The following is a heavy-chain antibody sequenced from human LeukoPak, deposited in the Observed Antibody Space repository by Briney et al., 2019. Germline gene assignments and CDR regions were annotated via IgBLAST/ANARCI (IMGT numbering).Heavy chain of an antibody. V-gene: IGHV1-2*02. CDR2: INPNSGGT. J-gene: IGHJ3*02. CDR1: GYTFTGYY. Sequence: GASVKVSCKASGYTFTGYYMHWVPQAPGQGLERMGWINPNSGGTNYAQKFQGRVTMTRDTSISTAYMELSRLRSDDTAVYYCARVEYSGSSDAFDIWGQGTMVTVSS. D-gene: IGHD1-26*01. CDR3: ARVEYSGSSDAFDI.